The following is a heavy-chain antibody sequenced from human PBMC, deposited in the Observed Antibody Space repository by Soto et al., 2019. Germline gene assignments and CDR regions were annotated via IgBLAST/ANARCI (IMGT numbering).Heavy chain of an antibody. Sequence: QVQLVEYGGGVAQPGRSLRLSCSASGFIYSSCAMHWVRQVPGKGLEWLAVVSHDGTLYPYADSVKGRFTISRDNSRKMLYLQMNSLRPDDTAVYYCVKDRSDTWSFDYWGQGTLVTVSS. J-gene: IGHJ4*02. CDR1: GFIYSSCA. CDR2: VSHDGTLY. CDR3: VKDRSDTWSFDY. D-gene: IGHD2-8*02. V-gene: IGHV3-30*18.